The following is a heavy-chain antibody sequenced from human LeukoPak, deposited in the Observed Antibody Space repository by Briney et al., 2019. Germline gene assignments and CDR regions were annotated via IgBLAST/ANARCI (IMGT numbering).Heavy chain of an antibody. CDR1: GFTFSNYW. D-gene: IGHD3-16*01. Sequence: GGSLRLSCEASGFTFSNYWMSWVRQAPEKGLEWVANIKPDGRETYSVDSVKGRFTISRDNAKNSLYLQMNSLRAEDTAVYYCARTLRFFRFLDVWGQGTTVTVSS. CDR2: IKPDGRET. J-gene: IGHJ6*02. V-gene: IGHV3-7*03. CDR3: ARTLRFFRFLDV.